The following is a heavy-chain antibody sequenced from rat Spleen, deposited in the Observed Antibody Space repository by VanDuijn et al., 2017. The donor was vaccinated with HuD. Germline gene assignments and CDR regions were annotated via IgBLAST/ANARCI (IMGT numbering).Heavy chain of an antibody. CDR1: GFSLTSYN. CDR2: MRYNGDT. V-gene: IGHV2-63*01. CDR3: TRDGTTGIFAYVLDA. Sequence: QVQLKESGPGLVQPSQTLSLTCTVAGFSLTSYNVHWVRQPPGKGLEWMGRMRYNGDTSYNSALKSRLSISRDTSKNQVFLKMNSLQTDDTGTCYCTRDGTTGIFAYVLDAWGQGASVTVSS. J-gene: IGHJ4*01. D-gene: IGHD1-9*01.